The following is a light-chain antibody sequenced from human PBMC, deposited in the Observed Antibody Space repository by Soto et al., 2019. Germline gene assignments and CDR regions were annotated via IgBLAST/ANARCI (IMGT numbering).Light chain of an antibody. J-gene: IGLJ2*01. CDR3: SSYTSSSTRHVV. CDR1: SSDVGGYNY. Sequence: QSALTQPASVSGSPGQSITISCTGTSSDVGGYNYVSWYQQHPGKAPKLMIYDVSNRPSGVSNRFSGSKSGNTASLTSSWLQAEDEAGYYCSSYTSSSTRHVVFGGGTKLTVL. V-gene: IGLV2-14*01. CDR2: DVS.